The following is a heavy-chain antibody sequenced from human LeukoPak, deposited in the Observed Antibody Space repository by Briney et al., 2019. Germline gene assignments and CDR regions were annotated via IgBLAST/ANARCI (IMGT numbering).Heavy chain of an antibody. Sequence: PSETLSLTCTVNGGSFSDYYWTWIRQPPGKGLEWIGEINHGGSTNYNPSLKSRVTMSVDTSKNQFSLKLSFVTAADTAVYYCARGIPIGYCSGGSCYPFDYWGQGTLVTVSS. CDR3: ARGIPIGYCSGGSCYPFDY. CDR2: INHGGST. V-gene: IGHV4-34*01. D-gene: IGHD2-15*01. CDR1: GGSFSDYY. J-gene: IGHJ4*02.